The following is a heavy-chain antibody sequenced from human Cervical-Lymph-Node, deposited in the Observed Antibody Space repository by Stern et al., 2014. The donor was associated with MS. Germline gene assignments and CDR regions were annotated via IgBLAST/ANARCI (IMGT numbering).Heavy chain of an antibody. CDR2: ISSSSSTI. J-gene: IGHJ4*02. V-gene: IGHV3-48*01. CDR1: GLTLSLYG. CDR3: ARGFGYFDL. D-gene: IGHD3-16*01. Sequence: VQLGESGGALVQPGGSLRLSCAASGLTLSLYGMNWVRQAPGKGLEWISYISSSSSTIYYADSVKGRFTVSRDNAKNSLYLQMNSLRAEDTAVYHCARGFGYFDLWGQGTLVTVSS.